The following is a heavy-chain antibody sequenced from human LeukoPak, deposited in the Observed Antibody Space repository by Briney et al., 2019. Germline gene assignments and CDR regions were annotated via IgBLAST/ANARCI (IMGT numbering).Heavy chain of an antibody. CDR3: AKGQWAVTTLYY. J-gene: IGHJ4*02. D-gene: IGHD4-17*01. Sequence: PGRSLRLSCAASGFTFSSYAMHWVRQAPGKGLEWVAVISYDGSNKYYADSVKGRFTISRDNSKNTLYLQMNSLRVEDTAIYYCAKGQWAVTTLYYWGQGTLVTVSS. CDR1: GFTFSSYA. V-gene: IGHV3-30-3*01. CDR2: ISYDGSNK.